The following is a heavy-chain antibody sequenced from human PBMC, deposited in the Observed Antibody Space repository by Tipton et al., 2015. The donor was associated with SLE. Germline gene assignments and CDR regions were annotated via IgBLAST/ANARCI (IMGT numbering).Heavy chain of an antibody. J-gene: IGHJ5*02. CDR1: GFTFRSYE. Sequence: SLRLSCKASGFTFRSYEMNWVRQAPGKGLEWVSYISSSGNSIYYGDSVKGRFTISRDNAKNSLYLQMNSLRAEDTAVYYCVRDLRGTSYADRWGQGTLVSVSS. D-gene: IGHD6-6*01. CDR3: VRDLRGTSYADR. CDR2: ISSSGNSI. V-gene: IGHV3-48*03.